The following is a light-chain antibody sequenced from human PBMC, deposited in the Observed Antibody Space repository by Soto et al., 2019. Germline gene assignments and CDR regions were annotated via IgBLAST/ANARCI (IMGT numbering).Light chain of an antibody. Sequence: IVLTQSPATLSVSPGERATLSCRASQSVSSNLAWHQQRPGQAPRLLIYGASNRATGIPDRFSGSASGTEFTLTVSRLEPEDFAVYYCQQYGGSPRTFGQGTKVDIK. CDR3: QQYGGSPRT. J-gene: IGKJ1*01. CDR1: QSVSSN. V-gene: IGKV3-20*01. CDR2: GAS.